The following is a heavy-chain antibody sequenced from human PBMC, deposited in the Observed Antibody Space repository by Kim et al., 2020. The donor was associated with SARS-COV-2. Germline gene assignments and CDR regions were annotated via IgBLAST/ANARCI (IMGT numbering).Heavy chain of an antibody. CDR3: ARDSGGYESYYYYGMDV. CDR1: GGTFSSYA. V-gene: IGHV1-69*04. D-gene: IGHD5-12*01. CDR2: IIPILGIA. J-gene: IGHJ6*02. Sequence: SVKVSCKASGGTFSSYAISWVRQAPGQGLEWMGRIIPILGIANYAQKFQGRVTITADKSTSTAYMELSSLRSEDTAVYYCARDSGGYESYYYYGMDVWG.